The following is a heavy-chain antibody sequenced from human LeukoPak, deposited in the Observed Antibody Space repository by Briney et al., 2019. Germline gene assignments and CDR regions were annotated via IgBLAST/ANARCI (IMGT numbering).Heavy chain of an antibody. D-gene: IGHD3-22*01. V-gene: IGHV3-23*01. Sequence: GGSLRLSCAASGFAFSSYLMSWVRKAPGKGLEWVAGMSGSGGGTNYADSVKGRFTVSRDNSKNTLYLQMKSLRAEDTAVYFCAKRGVVIRVILVGFYKEAYYFDSWGQGALVTVSS. CDR3: AKRGVVIRVILVGFYKEAYYFDS. CDR2: MSGSGGGT. J-gene: IGHJ4*02. CDR1: GFAFSSYL.